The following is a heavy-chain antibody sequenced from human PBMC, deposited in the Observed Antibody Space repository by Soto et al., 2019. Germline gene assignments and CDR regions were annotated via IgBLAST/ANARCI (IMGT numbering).Heavy chain of an antibody. Sequence: QAQLVQSGAEMKKPGASVKVSCKATGYTFSAYTMNWVRQAPGQSLEWMGCINAGSGNTKYSQNFQGRVSITRDTSASTVYMELTGLTSEDTAVYYCARDTETLGPRANDALDIWGQGTMVTVSA. J-gene: IGHJ3*02. CDR2: INAGSGNT. D-gene: IGHD3-3*02. CDR3: ARDTETLGPRANDALDI. CDR1: GYTFSAYT. V-gene: IGHV1-3*01.